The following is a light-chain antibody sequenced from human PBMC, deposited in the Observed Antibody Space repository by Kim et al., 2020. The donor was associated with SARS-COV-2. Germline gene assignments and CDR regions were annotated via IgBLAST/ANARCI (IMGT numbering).Light chain of an antibody. Sequence: QSALTQPASVSGSPGQSITISCTGTSNDVGDYKYVSWYQQHPGKAPKLIIYDVTNRPSGVSDRFSGSKSGNTASLTISGLQAEDEADYYCCSSTASNICLFGRGTQVTVL. V-gene: IGLV2-14*03. CDR3: CSSTASNICL. J-gene: IGLJ7*01. CDR1: SNDVGDYKY. CDR2: DVT.